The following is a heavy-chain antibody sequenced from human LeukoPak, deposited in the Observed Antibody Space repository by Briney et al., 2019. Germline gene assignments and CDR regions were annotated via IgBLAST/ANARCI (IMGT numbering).Heavy chain of an antibody. D-gene: IGHD3-3*02. CDR1: GYTFGQYS. Sequence: GASVKVSRKASGYTFGQYSISWVRQAPGKGFEWMGWVTPSHTTRVYAQEFQGRVTMTADTNTNTVSMELRSLRFDDTAVYFCARDYILPLETDNGDGFAIWGQGTVVTVSS. J-gene: IGHJ3*02. CDR3: ARDYILPLETDNGDGFAI. CDR2: VTPSHTTR. V-gene: IGHV1-18*01.